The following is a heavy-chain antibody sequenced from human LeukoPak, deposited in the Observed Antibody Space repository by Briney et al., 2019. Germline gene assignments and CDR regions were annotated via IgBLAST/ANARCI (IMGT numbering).Heavy chain of an antibody. CDR3: ATGHQMVNLDY. J-gene: IGHJ4*02. D-gene: IGHD5-18*01. Sequence: PSETLSLTCAVYGESFSGYYWSWIRRPPGKGLEWIGEINHSGSTNYNPSLKSRVTISVDTPKKQFSLKLSSVTAADTAVYYCATGHQMVNLDYWGQGTLVTVSS. CDR2: INHSGST. CDR1: GESFSGYY. V-gene: IGHV4-34*01.